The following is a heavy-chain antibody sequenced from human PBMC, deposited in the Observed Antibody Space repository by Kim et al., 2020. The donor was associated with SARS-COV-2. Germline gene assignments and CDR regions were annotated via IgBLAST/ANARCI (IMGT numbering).Heavy chain of an antibody. J-gene: IGHJ4*02. Sequence: SETLSLTCTVSGGSISSSSYYWGWIRQPPGKGLEWIGSIYYSGSTYYNPSLKSRVTISVDTSKNQFSLKLSSVTAADTAVYYCARHTLTYYDILTGYFDYWGQGTLVTVSS. CDR2: IYYSGST. CDR3: ARHTLTYYDILTGYFDY. V-gene: IGHV4-39*01. CDR1: GGSISSSSYY. D-gene: IGHD3-9*01.